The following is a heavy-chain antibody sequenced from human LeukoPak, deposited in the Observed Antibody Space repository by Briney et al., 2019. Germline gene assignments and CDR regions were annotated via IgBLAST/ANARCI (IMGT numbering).Heavy chain of an antibody. Sequence: SETLSLTCTVTGNSISSYYWSLIRQPPGKGLEWIGYISYSGSTHYNPSLRSRVTISIDTSQNQFSLKLTSVTAADTAVYYCARDRNYYFGMDVWGQGTTVTVSS. CDR1: GNSISSYY. J-gene: IGHJ6*02. V-gene: IGHV4-59*01. CDR2: ISYSGST. CDR3: ARDRNYYFGMDV.